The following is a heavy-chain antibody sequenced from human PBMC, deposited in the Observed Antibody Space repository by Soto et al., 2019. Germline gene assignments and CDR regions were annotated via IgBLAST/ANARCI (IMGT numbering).Heavy chain of an antibody. CDR3: ARGPYRTAFLDS. J-gene: IGHJ4*02. D-gene: IGHD1-1*01. V-gene: IGHV3-7*01. CDR2: IKQDGSEK. Sequence: SLRLSCAASEFSFSNYWMSWVRQAPGKGLEWVATIKQDGSEKYYVDSVKGRFTISRGNAKNSLFLQMNSLRADDTAVYYCARGPYRTAFLDSWGLGTPVTVSS. CDR1: EFSFSNYW.